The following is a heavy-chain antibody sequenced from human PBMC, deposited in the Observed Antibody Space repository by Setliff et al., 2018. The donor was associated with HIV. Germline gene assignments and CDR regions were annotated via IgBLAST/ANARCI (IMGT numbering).Heavy chain of an antibody. Sequence: ASVKVSCKASGYTFTTFGISWVRQAPGQGLEWMGWISAYNGHTNYAQKFQGRVTMTTDTSTSTAYMELRSLRSDDTAVYYCARAISGWYTQGATFDYWGQGTLVTVSS. J-gene: IGHJ4*02. CDR2: ISAYNGHT. V-gene: IGHV1-18*01. D-gene: IGHD6-19*01. CDR3: ARAISGWYTQGATFDY. CDR1: GYTFTTFG.